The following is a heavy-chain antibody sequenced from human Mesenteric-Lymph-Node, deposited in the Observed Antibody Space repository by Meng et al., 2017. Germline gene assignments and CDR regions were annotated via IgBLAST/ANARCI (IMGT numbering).Heavy chain of an antibody. J-gene: IGHJ4*02. CDR2: IKQYGSEE. CDR1: GFTFSNYW. D-gene: IGHD4-17*01. V-gene: IGHV3-7*03. Sequence: GESLKISCAASGFTFSNYWMSWVRQAPGTGLEWVASIKQYGSEEHYVDSVRGRFTISRDNAKNSLYLQMNSLRAEDTALYYCASVVHGDYFFDYWGQGTLVTVSS. CDR3: ASVVHGDYFFDY.